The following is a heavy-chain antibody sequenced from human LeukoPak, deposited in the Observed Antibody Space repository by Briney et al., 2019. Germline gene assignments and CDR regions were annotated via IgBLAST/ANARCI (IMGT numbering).Heavy chain of an antibody. CDR3: ARQTAGTSWFDP. J-gene: IGHJ5*02. CDR1: GGSISSYY. D-gene: IGHD6-13*01. CDR2: IDNSGST. Sequence: PSETLSLTCTVSGGSISSYYWSWIRQPAGKGLEWIGRIDNSGSTIYNPSLKSRVTISVDTSKNQFSLKLSSVTAADTAVYYCARQTAGTSWFDPWGQGTLVTVSS. V-gene: IGHV4-4*07.